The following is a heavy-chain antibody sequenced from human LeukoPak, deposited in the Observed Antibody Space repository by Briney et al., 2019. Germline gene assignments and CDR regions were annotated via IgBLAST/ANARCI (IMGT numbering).Heavy chain of an antibody. Sequence: SETLSLTXTVSGGSISSSSYYWGWIRQPPGKGLEWIGSIYYSGSTYYNPSLKSRVTISVDTSKNQFSLKLSSVTAADTAVYYCAKETIVVVPAAILRYYYYYYMDVWGKGTTVTVSS. CDR2: IYYSGST. D-gene: IGHD2-2*02. CDR1: GGSISSSSYY. CDR3: AKETIVVVPAAILRYYYYYYMDV. J-gene: IGHJ6*03. V-gene: IGHV4-39*01.